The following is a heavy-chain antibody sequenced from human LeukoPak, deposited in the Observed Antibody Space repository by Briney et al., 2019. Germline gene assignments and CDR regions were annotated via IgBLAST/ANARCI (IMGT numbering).Heavy chain of an antibody. J-gene: IGHJ4*02. CDR3: ARMQVVPAAMEAGERKYYFDY. Sequence: KPSETLSLTCTVSGGSISSSSYYWSWIRQPPGKGLEWIGEINHSGSTNYNPSLKSRVTISVDTSKNQFSLKLSSVTAADTAVYYCARMQVVPAAMEAGERKYYFDYWGQGTLVTVSS. D-gene: IGHD2-2*01. CDR1: GGSISSSSYY. CDR2: INHSGST. V-gene: IGHV4-39*07.